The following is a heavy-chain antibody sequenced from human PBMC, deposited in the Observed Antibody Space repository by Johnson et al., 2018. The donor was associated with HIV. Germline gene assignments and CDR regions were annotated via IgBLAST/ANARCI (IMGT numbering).Heavy chain of an antibody. J-gene: IGHJ3*02. CDR3: VKWKYCSGGNCYSEFCVFDDAFHI. Sequence: QMLLVESGGGVVQPGRSLGLSCAASGFTFSSYAMHWVRQAPGKGLEWVAVISYDGSNKYYADSVKGRFTISRDNSKNTLYLQMNSLRAEDTAVYYCVKWKYCSGGNCYSEFCVFDDAFHIWGQGTMVTVSS. D-gene: IGHD2-15*01. CDR2: ISYDGSNK. CDR1: GFTFSSYA. V-gene: IGHV3-30-3*02.